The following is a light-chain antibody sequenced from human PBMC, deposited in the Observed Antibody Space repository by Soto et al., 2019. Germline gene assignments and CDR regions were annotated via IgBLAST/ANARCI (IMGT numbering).Light chain of an antibody. CDR1: SSNIGAGCD. CDR3: QSYDSSLSEDVV. Sequence: QSVLTQPPSVSGAPGQRVTISCTGSSSNIGAGCDVHWYQQLPGTAPKLLIYDNNNRPSGVPDRFSASKSGTSASLAITGLQAEDEADYYCQSYDSSLSEDVVFGGGTKLTVL. CDR2: DNN. J-gene: IGLJ2*01. V-gene: IGLV1-40*01.